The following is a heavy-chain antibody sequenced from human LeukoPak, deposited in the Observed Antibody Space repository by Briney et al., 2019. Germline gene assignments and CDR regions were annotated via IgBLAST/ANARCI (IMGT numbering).Heavy chain of an antibody. Sequence: PGGSLRLSCAASGFTFSSYAMSWVRQAPGKGLEWVSAISGSGGSTYYADSVKGRFAISRDNSKNTLYLQMNSLRAEDTAVYYCAKDLPGPISGHGVGAFDYWGQGTLVTVSS. D-gene: IGHD2-15*01. CDR2: ISGSGGST. V-gene: IGHV3-23*01. CDR1: GFTFSSYA. CDR3: AKDLPGPISGHGVGAFDY. J-gene: IGHJ4*02.